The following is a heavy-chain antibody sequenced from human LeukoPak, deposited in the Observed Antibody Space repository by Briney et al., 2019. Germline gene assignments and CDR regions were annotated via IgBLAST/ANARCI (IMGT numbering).Heavy chain of an antibody. D-gene: IGHD6-13*01. CDR1: GFTFASHS. Sequence: GGSLRLSCTASGFTFASHSMTWVRQAPGKGLEWVSAISGSGGSTYYADSVKGRFTISRDNSKNTLYLQMNSLRAEDTAVYYCAKDGLGAAAGTGFWWGQGTMVTVSS. CDR3: AKDGLGAAAGTGFW. V-gene: IGHV3-23*01. CDR2: ISGSGGST. J-gene: IGHJ3*01.